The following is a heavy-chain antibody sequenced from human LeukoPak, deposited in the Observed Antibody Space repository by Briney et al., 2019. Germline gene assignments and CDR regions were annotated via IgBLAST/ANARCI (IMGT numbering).Heavy chain of an antibody. CDR3: AINAYCSSNSCWGNYYYYYMDV. CDR2: FDPEDGET. D-gene: IGHD2-2*01. V-gene: IGHV1-24*01. Sequence: ASVKVSCKASGYTFTNYGVSWVRQAPGKGLEWMGGFDPEDGETIYAQKFQGRVTLTEDTSTDTAYMELSSLRSADTAMYCCAINAYCSSNSCWGNYYYYYMDVWGKGTTVTVSS. J-gene: IGHJ6*03. CDR1: GYTFTNYG.